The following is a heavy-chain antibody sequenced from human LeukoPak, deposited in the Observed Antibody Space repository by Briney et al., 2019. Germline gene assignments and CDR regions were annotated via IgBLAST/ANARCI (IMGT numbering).Heavy chain of an antibody. V-gene: IGHV3-23*01. Sequence: SCKASGYTFSSYAMSWVRQAPGKGLEWVSAISGSGGSTYYADSVKGRFTISRDNSKNTLYLQMNSLRAEDTAVYYCAKDRVLRYFDWLLGPLDYWGQGTLVTVSS. CDR2: ISGSGGST. CDR3: AKDRVLRYFDWLLGPLDY. CDR1: GYTFSSYA. D-gene: IGHD3-9*01. J-gene: IGHJ4*02.